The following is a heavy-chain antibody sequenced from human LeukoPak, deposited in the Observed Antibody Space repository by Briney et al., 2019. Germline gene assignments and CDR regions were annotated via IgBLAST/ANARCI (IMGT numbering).Heavy chain of an antibody. D-gene: IGHD2-2*02. J-gene: IGHJ4*02. CDR3: ARSIVVVPAAIYL. CDR2: INHSGST. V-gene: IGHV4-34*01. Sequence: SETLSLTCAVYGGSFSGYYWSWIRQPPGKGLEWIGEINHSGSTNYNPSLKSRVTISVDTSKNQFSLKLSSVTAADTAAYYCARSIVVVPAAIYLWGQGTLVTVSS. CDR1: GGSFSGYY.